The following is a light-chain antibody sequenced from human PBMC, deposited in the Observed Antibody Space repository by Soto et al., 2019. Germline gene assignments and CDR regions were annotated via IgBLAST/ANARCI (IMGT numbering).Light chain of an antibody. J-gene: IGKJ2*01. CDR3: QQHNPYSPYT. CDR2: DAS. V-gene: IGKV3-11*01. CDR1: QSVSSY. Sequence: EVVLTQSPATLSLSPGERATLSCRASQSVSSYLAWYQQNPGQAPRLLIFDASNRATGIPARFSGGGSGTEFTLTISSLQPEDFATYYCQQHNPYSPYTFGQGTKLEIK.